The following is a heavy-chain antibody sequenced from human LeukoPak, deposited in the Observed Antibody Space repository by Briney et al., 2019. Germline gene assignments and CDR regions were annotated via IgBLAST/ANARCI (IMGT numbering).Heavy chain of an antibody. CDR1: GFTFSSYS. Sequence: PGGSLRLSCAASGFTFSSYSMNWVRQAPGKGLEWVSSIGSSSSYIYYADSVKGRFTISRDNAKNSLYLQMNTLRDEDTAVYYCTKGGQTSSWFWLIWGQGTLVTVSS. CDR2: IGSSSSYI. V-gene: IGHV3-21*01. J-gene: IGHJ4*02. D-gene: IGHD6-13*01. CDR3: TKGGQTSSWFWLI.